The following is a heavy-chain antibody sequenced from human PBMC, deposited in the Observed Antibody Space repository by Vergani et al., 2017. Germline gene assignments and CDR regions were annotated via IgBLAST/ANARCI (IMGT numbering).Heavy chain of an antibody. CDR2: ISSSSSTI. V-gene: IGHV3-48*04. Sequence: EVQLVESGGGLVQPGGSLRLSCAASGFTFSSYSMNWVRQAPGKGLEWVSYISSSSSTIYYADSVKGRFTISRDNAKNSLYLQMNSLRAEDTDVYYCARDGGSGSYYPFDYWGQGTLVTVSS. D-gene: IGHD3-10*01. CDR1: GFTFSSYS. J-gene: IGHJ4*02. CDR3: ARDGGSGSYYPFDY.